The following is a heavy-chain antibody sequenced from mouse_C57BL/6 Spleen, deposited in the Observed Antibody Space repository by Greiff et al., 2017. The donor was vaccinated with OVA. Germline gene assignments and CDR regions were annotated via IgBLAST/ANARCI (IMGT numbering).Heavy chain of an antibody. Sequence: ESGAELARPGASVKLSCKASGYTFTSYGISWVKQRTGQGLEWIGEIYPRSGNTYYNEKFKGKATLTADKSSSTAYMELRSLTSEDSAVYFCARKGGTTVVEYYWGQGTSVTVSS. D-gene: IGHD1-1*01. J-gene: IGHJ4*01. CDR3: ARKGGTTVVEYY. CDR1: GYTFTSYG. CDR2: IYPRSGNT. V-gene: IGHV1-81*01.